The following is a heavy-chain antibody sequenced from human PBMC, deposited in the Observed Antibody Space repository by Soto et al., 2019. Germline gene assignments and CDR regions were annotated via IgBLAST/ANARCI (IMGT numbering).Heavy chain of an antibody. CDR3: AKDVEYGSIFRGAFDY. D-gene: IGHD2-21*01. CDR1: GLTFSSYP. J-gene: IGHJ4*02. CDR2: ISGSGVST. Sequence: GGSLRLSGAASGLTFSSYPITWVRQAPWKGLEWVSAISGSGVSTYYADSVKGRFTISRDNSKNTLYLKMNSLRAEDTAVYYFAKDVEYGSIFRGAFDYCGQRT. V-gene: IGHV3-23*01.